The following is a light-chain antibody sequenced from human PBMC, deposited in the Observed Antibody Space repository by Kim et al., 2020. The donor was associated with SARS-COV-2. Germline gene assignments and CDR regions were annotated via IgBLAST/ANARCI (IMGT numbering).Light chain of an antibody. J-gene: IGKJ2*01. V-gene: IGKV3-20*01. CDR3: QQYGTTPPYT. Sequence: SPGETATLSCRASHTVSYNYLAWYQQRPGQATRLLIYGASSRATGIPDRFSGSGSGTDFTLIISRLEPEDFAVYYCQQYGTTPPYTFGQGTKLEI. CDR1: HTVSYNY. CDR2: GAS.